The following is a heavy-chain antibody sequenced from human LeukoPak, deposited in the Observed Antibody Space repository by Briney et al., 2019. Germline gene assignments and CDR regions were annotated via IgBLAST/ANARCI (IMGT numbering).Heavy chain of an antibody. CDR2: IYYSGST. D-gene: IGHD3-3*01. CDR1: GGSIISGGYY. V-gene: IGHV4-31*03. Sequence: KPSQTLSLTCTVSGGSIISGGYYWSWIRQHPGKGLEWIGYIYYSGSTYYNPSLKSRVTISVDTSKNQFSLKLSSVTAADTAVYYCARSRSYDFWSDYYTESTSYFDYWGQGTLVTVSS. CDR3: ARSRSYDFWSDYYTESTSYFDY. J-gene: IGHJ4*02.